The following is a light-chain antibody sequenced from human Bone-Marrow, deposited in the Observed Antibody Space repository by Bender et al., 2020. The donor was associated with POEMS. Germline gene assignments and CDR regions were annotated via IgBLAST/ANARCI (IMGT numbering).Light chain of an antibody. CDR1: SSDVGIYTL. Sequence: QSALTQPASVSGSPGQSITISCAGTSSDVGIYTLVSWYQQHLGKVPKLLIYDVTKRPSGVSNRFSGSKSGSTAYLTVSGLQAEDEADYYCCSYAGSDTIWVFAGGTKLTVL. V-gene: IGLV2-23*02. CDR2: DVT. J-gene: IGLJ3*02. CDR3: CSYAGSDTIWV.